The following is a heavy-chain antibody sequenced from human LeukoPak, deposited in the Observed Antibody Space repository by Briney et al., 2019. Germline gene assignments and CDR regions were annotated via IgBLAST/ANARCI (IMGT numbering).Heavy chain of an antibody. CDR3: AKDRPSNYALDYYYYYGMDV. V-gene: IGHV3-23*01. Sequence: HPGGSLRLSCAAFGFTFSSYAMSWVRQAPGKGLEWVSAISGSGGSTYYADSVKGRFTISRDNSKNTLYLQMNSLRAEDTAVYYCAKDRPSNYALDYYYYYGMDVWGQGTTVTVSS. D-gene: IGHD1-7*01. CDR2: ISGSGGST. CDR1: GFTFSSYA. J-gene: IGHJ6*02.